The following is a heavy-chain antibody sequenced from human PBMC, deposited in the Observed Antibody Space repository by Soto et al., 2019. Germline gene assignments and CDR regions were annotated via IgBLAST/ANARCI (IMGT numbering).Heavy chain of an antibody. J-gene: IGHJ5*02. V-gene: IGHV4-34*01. Sequence: QVQLQQWGARLLKPSETLSLTCAVYGGSFSGYYWSWIRQSPGKGLEWIGEINLSVTTNYNPSLRIRCTXXVDTSKNQFSLKLTSVTAADTAVYYCAKGGGSLWSWGQGTLVTVSS. CDR3: AKGGGSLWS. CDR1: GGSFSGYY. D-gene: IGHD3-10*01. CDR2: INLSVTT.